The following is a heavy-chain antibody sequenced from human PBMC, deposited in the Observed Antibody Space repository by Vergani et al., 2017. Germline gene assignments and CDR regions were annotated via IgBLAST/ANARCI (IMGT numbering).Heavy chain of an antibody. CDR3: ARASSSSGCYYYYYMDV. Sequence: EVQLVESGGGLVQPGGSLRLSCAASGFTFSSYWMSWVRQAPGKGLEWVANIKQDGSEKYYVDSVKGRFTISRDNAKNSLYLQMNSLRAEDTAVYYCARASSSSGCYYYYYMDVWGKGTTVTVSS. V-gene: IGHV3-7*01. D-gene: IGHD6-6*01. J-gene: IGHJ6*03. CDR1: GFTFSSYW. CDR2: IKQDGSEK.